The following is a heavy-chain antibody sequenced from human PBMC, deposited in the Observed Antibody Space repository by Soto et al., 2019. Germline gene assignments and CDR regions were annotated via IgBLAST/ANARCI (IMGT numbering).Heavy chain of an antibody. D-gene: IGHD6-19*01. Sequence: QVQLVQSGAEVKEPGASVKVSCKASGYTFTMYGISWVRQAPGQGLEWLGWISTNNGNTNYEQKLQGRVTITTDTVTSTSYMEMRSLRTDDTAVYYCAKETGDSSGWFDSWGQGTLVTVSS. CDR1: GYTFTMYG. CDR3: AKETGDSSGWFDS. V-gene: IGHV1-18*01. CDR2: ISTNNGNT. J-gene: IGHJ5*01.